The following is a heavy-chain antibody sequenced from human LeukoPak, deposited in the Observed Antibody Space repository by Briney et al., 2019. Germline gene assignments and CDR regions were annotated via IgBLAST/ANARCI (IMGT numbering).Heavy chain of an antibody. CDR1: GFTFSSYA. CDR3: AKFSSVY. V-gene: IGHV3-23*01. Sequence: PGGSLGPSCAASGFTFSSYALSWFPRAPGKGLRWLSAISGSGGSTYYADSVKGRFTISRDNSKSPLYLQMTRLRAEDTAVYYCAKFSSVYWGQGTLVTVSS. CDR2: ISGSGGST. D-gene: IGHD6-6*01. J-gene: IGHJ4*02.